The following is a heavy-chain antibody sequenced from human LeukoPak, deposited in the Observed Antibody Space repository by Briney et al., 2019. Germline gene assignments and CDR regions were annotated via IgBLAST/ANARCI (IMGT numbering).Heavy chain of an antibody. Sequence: SETLSLTCTVSDGSFSISNWWSWVRQPPGKGLEWIGEIYLGGSTNYNPSLKSRVTISVDKSKNQSSLNLSSVTAADTAVYYCAKNWEKSFDCWGQGTLVTVSS. V-gene: IGHV4-4*02. J-gene: IGHJ4*02. CDR3: AKNWEKSFDC. CDR2: IYLGGST. D-gene: IGHD7-27*01. CDR1: DGSFSISNW.